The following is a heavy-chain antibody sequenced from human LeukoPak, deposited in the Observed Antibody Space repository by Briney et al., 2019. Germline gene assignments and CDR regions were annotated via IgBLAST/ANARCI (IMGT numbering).Heavy chain of an antibody. Sequence: GASVKVSCKASGGTFSIYAISWVRQAPGQGLEWMGGIIPIFGTANYAQKFRGRVTITADESTSTAYMELSSLRSEDTAVYYCARGSTCSGGSCYVYYYYGMDVWGQGTTVTVSS. CDR1: GGTFSIYA. V-gene: IGHV1-69*13. CDR3: ARGSTCSGGSCYVYYYYGMDV. D-gene: IGHD2-15*01. CDR2: IIPIFGTA. J-gene: IGHJ6*02.